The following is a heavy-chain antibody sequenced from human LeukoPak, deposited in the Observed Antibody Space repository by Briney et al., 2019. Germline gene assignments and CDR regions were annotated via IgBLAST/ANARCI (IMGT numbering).Heavy chain of an antibody. CDR2: INPSGGST. CDR3: ARDVLPCGGDCYHPYGY. V-gene: IGHV1-46*01. J-gene: IGHJ4*02. Sequence: GASVKVSCKASGYTFTSYYMHWVRQAPGQGLEWMGIINPSGGSTSYAQRFQGRVTMTRDTSTSTVYMELSSLRSEDTAVYYCARDVLPCGGDCYHPYGYWGQGTLVTVSS. D-gene: IGHD2-21*02. CDR1: GYTFTSYY.